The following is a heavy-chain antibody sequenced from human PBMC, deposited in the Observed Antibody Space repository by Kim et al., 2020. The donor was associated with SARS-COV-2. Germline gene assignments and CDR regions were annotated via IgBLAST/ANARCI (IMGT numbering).Heavy chain of an antibody. CDR2: ISSSGNTI. Sequence: GGSLRLSCAASGFTFSDYYMSWIRQAPGKGLEWVSYISSSGNTIYYADSVKGRFAISRDNAKNSLYLQMNSLRAEDTAVYYCARDRGGTSVPVGFEYWGQGTLVTVSS. CDR3: ARDRGGTSVPVGFEY. CDR1: GFTFSDYY. J-gene: IGHJ4*02. V-gene: IGHV3-11*04. D-gene: IGHD3-16*01.